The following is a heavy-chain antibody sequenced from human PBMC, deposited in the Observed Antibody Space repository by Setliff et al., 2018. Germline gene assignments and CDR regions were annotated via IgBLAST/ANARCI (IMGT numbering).Heavy chain of an antibody. CDR2: IYYSGST. CDR3: ARVALVVVIRNAFDI. J-gene: IGHJ3*02. D-gene: IGHD2-21*01. CDR1: GGSISSGGYY. V-gene: IGHV4-31*03. Sequence: TLSLTCTVSGGSISSGGYYWSWIRQHPGKGLEWIGYIYYSGSTYYNPSLKSRVTISVDTSKNQFSLKLSSVTAADTAVYYCARVALVVVIRNAFDIWGQGTMVTV.